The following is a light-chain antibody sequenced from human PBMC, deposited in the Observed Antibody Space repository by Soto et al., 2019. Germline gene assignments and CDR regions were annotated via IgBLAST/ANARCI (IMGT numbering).Light chain of an antibody. CDR3: CSRGGISPTYV. V-gene: IGLV2-23*02. Sequence: QSVLTQSASVTGSPGQSIAISCTGTNNDFGSFNAVSWYQQDPGKAPKLIIYEVTKRPSGVSGRFSGSKSGNTASLTISGLRAEDEADYHCCSRGGISPTYVFGTGTKVTVL. CDR1: NNDFGSFNA. J-gene: IGLJ1*01. CDR2: EVT.